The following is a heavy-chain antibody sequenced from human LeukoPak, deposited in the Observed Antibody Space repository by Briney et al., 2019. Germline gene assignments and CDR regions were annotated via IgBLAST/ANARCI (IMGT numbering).Heavy chain of an antibody. Sequence: PGGSLRLSCAASGFTFSSYAMSWVRQAPGKGLEWVSAISGSGGSTYYADSVKGRFTISRDNSKNTLYLQMNSLRAEDTAVYYCAKDRPDGYCSGGSCPFDYWGQGTLVTVSS. CDR3: AKDRPDGYCSGGSCPFDY. D-gene: IGHD2-15*01. J-gene: IGHJ4*02. CDR1: GFTFSSYA. V-gene: IGHV3-23*01. CDR2: ISGSGGST.